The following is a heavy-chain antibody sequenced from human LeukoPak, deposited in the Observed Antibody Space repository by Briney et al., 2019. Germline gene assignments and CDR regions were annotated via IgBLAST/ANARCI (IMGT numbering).Heavy chain of an antibody. Sequence: SETLSVTCMLSVGSISRLYWRWIRPPPRQGLEWIGYVYHRGSPKHNASLKRRGTISVDTSKHQSSLKLNSVPAADTAVYYCARAVYRRGRTGAPFDYWGQGTVVSVP. V-gene: IGHV4-59*01. CDR3: ARAVYRRGRTGAPFDY. CDR1: VGSISRLY. D-gene: IGHD1-26*01. J-gene: IGHJ4*02. CDR2: VYHRGSP.